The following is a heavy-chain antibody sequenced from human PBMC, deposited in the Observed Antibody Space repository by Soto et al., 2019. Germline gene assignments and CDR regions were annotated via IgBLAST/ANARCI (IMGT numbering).Heavy chain of an antibody. Sequence: GRSLRLSCQASGINFDNYGMHWVRQAPGNGREWVAVITYDGSFQYYADSVKGRFTISRDNSKNTLSLHLNTLKPEDTAVYHCAKDRVGGTFYTPLAFWGQGTLVTVSS. J-gene: IGHJ4*02. CDR2: ITYDGSFQ. V-gene: IGHV3-30*18. D-gene: IGHD1-7*01. CDR1: GINFDNYG. CDR3: AKDRVGGTFYTPLAF.